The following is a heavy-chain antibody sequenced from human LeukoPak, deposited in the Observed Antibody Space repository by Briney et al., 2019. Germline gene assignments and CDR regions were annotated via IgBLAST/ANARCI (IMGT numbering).Heavy chain of an antibody. V-gene: IGHV1-69*13. Sequence: SVKVSCKASGGTFSSYAISWVRQAPGQGLEWMGGIIPIFGTANYAQKFQGRVTITADESTSTAYMELSSLRSEDTAVYYCARADYYDSSGYNPAAFDIWGQGKMVTVSS. CDR3: ARADYYDSSGYNPAAFDI. CDR1: GGTFSSYA. D-gene: IGHD3-22*01. CDR2: IIPIFGTA. J-gene: IGHJ3*02.